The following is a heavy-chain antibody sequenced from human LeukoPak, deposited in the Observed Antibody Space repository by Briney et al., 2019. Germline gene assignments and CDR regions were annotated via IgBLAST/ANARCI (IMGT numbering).Heavy chain of an antibody. V-gene: IGHV3-30*18. CDR3: AKDRDGLGVAGVGY. J-gene: IGHJ4*02. D-gene: IGHD1-26*01. CDR1: GFTFSRYV. CDR2: ISYDGSNK. Sequence: GGALRLCCAASGFTFSRYVMHWVRQAPGKGLEWVAVISYDGSNKYYADSVKGRFTISRDNSKNTLYLQMSSLRAEDTAVYYCAKDRDGLGVAGVGYWGQGTLVTVSS.